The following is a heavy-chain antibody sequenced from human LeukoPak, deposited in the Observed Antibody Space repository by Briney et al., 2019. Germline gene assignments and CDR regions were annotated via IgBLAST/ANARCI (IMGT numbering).Heavy chain of an antibody. Sequence: PSETLSLTCAVYGGSFSGYYWSWIRQPPGKGLEWIGEINHSGSTNYNPSLKSRVTISVDTSKNQFSLKLSSVTAADTAVYYCARGNIVVVPAAGFDYHCYMDVWGEGTTVTVSS. D-gene: IGHD2-2*01. J-gene: IGHJ6*03. CDR1: GGSFSGYY. V-gene: IGHV4-34*01. CDR3: ARGNIVVVPAAGFDYHCYMDV. CDR2: INHSGST.